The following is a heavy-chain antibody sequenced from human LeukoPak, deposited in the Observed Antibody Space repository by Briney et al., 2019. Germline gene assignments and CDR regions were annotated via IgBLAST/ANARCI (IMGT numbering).Heavy chain of an antibody. CDR1: GGTFISYA. Sequence: SVKVSCKASGGTFISYAISWVRQAPGQGLEWMGGIIPIFGTANYAQKFQGRVTITADESTSTAYMELSSLRSEDTAVYYCASCPPGYSYGQYFDYWGQGTLVTVSS. CDR2: IIPIFGTA. V-gene: IGHV1-69*13. D-gene: IGHD5-18*01. J-gene: IGHJ4*02. CDR3: ASCPPGYSYGQYFDY.